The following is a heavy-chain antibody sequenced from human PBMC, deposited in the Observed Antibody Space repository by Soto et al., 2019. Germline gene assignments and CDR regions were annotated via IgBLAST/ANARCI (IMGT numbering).Heavy chain of an antibody. Sequence: GGSLRLSCVASGSTFSSYAVSWVRQAPGKGLEWVSAISGSGDSTYYADSVKGRFTISRDNSKNTVFLQVNSLRAEDAAIYYCAKTGHIVLVPADKNWLDSWGQGTLVTVSS. CDR1: GSTFSSYA. V-gene: IGHV3-23*01. CDR2: ISGSGDST. D-gene: IGHD2-2*01. CDR3: AKTGHIVLVPADKNWLDS. J-gene: IGHJ5*01.